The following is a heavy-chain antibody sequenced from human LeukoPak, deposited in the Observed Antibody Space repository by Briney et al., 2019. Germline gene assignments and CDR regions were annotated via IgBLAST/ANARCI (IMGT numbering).Heavy chain of an antibody. CDR3: AKAPIATVIPTYFDY. Sequence: GGSLRLSCAASGFTFDDYAMHWVRQAPGKGLEWVSGISWNSGSIGYADSVKGRFTISRDNAKNSLYLQMNSLGAEDTALYYCAKAPIATVIPTYFDYWGQGTLVTVSS. CDR2: ISWNSGSI. J-gene: IGHJ4*02. CDR1: GFTFDDYA. D-gene: IGHD4-17*01. V-gene: IGHV3-9*01.